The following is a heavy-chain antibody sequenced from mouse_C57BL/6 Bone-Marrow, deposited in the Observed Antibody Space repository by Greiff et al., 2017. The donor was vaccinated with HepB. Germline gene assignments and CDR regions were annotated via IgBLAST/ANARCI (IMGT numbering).Heavy chain of an antibody. CDR2: INPSSGYT. D-gene: IGHD1-1*01. CDR1: GYTFTSYT. CDR3: ASPHYYGSSYGFAY. J-gene: IGHJ3*01. Sequence: VKLQESGAELARPGASVKMSCKASGYTFTSYTMHWVKQRPGQGLEWIGYINPSSGYTKYNQKFKDKATLTADKSSSTAYMQLSSLTSEDSAVYYCASPHYYGSSYGFAYWGQGTLVTVSA. V-gene: IGHV1-4*01.